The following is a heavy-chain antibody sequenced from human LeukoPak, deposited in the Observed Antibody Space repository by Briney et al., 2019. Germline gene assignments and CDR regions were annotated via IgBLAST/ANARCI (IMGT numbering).Heavy chain of an antibody. V-gene: IGHV3-74*01. CDR1: GFTFSSYW. D-gene: IGHD2-2*01. CDR3: ARVPDCSSTSCYVHYFDY. CDR2: INTDGSST. Sequence: GGSLRLSCAASGFTFSSYWMHWVRQAPGKGLVWVSRINTDGSSTSYADSVKGRFTISRDNAKNTLYLQMNSLRAEDTAVYYCARVPDCSSTSCYVHYFDYWGQGTLVTVSS. J-gene: IGHJ4*02.